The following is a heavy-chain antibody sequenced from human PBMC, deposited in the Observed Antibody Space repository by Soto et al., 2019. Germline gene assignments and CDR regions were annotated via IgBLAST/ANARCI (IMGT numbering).Heavy chain of an antibody. CDR1: GGTISNYY. V-gene: IGHV4-59*05. J-gene: IGHJ4*02. CDR3: ARLWSGVRPPDF. Sequence: SETHCLTRTVSGGTISNYYGSWIRQPPGKGLEWIGSIYYSGSTYNNPALKSRLTISVDTSTNQISLTLRSVTAADTAVYYCARLWSGVRPPDFWGQGTQVTVSS. D-gene: IGHD3-10*01. CDR2: IYYSGST.